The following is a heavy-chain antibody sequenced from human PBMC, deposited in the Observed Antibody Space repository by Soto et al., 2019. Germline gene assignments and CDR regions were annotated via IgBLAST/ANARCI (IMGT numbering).Heavy chain of an antibody. D-gene: IGHD3-3*01. Sequence: ASVKVSCKASGYTFTSYGISWVRQAPGQGLEWMGWISAYNGNTNYAQKLQGRVTMTTDTSTSTAYMELRSLRSDDTAVYYCARDVDDFWSGYYSYYYYGMDVWGQGTTVTVS. V-gene: IGHV1-18*04. J-gene: IGHJ6*02. CDR1: GYTFTSYG. CDR2: ISAYNGNT. CDR3: ARDVDDFWSGYYSYYYYGMDV.